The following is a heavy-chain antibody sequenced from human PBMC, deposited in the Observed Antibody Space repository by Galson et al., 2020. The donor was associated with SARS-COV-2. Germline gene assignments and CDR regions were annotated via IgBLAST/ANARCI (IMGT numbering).Heavy chain of an antibody. CDR2: IAHTGASP. CDR3: ARDPNWDGGI. D-gene: IGHD1-1*01. J-gene: IGHJ3*02. CDR1: GFTFSSYT. Sequence: SCEASGFTFSSYTMMWVRQPPGKGLEFVSGIAHTGASPSYAESVKGRFTISRDNSKNTLYLQMNSLRAEDTAIYYCARDPNWDGGIWGQGTMVTVSS. V-gene: IGHV3-23*01.